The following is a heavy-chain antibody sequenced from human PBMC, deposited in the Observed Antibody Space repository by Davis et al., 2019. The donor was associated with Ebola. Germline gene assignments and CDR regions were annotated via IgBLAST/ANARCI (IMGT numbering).Heavy chain of an antibody. Sequence: GGSLRLSCTASGFTFGDYAMSWVRQAPGKGLEWVGFIRSKAYGGTTEYAASVKGRFTISRDDSKSFAYLQMNSLKTEDTAVYYCTRVRAIVVVRSDYWGQGTLVTVSS. CDR3: TRVRAIVVVRSDY. V-gene: IGHV3-49*04. J-gene: IGHJ4*02. CDR2: IRSKAYGGTT. CDR1: GFTFGDYA. D-gene: IGHD3-22*01.